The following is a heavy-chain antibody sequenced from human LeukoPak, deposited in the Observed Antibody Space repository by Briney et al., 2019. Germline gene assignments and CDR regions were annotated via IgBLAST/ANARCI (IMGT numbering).Heavy chain of an antibody. J-gene: IGHJ1*01. D-gene: IGHD6-19*01. CDR3: ARGDSSGGYEYFQH. CDR2: IKQDGSEK. V-gene: IGHV3-7*03. CDR1: GFTFSSYW. Sequence: GGSLRLSCAASGFTFSSYWMSWVRQAPGKGLEWVANIKQDGSEKYYVDSVKGRFTISRDNAENSLYLQMHSLRGEDTALYHCARGDSSGGYEYFQHWGQGTLVTVSS.